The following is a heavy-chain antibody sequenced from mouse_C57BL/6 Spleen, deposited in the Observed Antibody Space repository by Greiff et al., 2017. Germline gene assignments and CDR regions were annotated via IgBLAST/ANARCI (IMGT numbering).Heavy chain of an antibody. Sequence: VQLQQSGPELVKPGASVKISCKASGYSFPGYYMNWVKQSPEKSLEWIGEINPSTGGTTYNQKFKAKATLTVDKSSSTAYMQLKSLTSEDSAVYYCARASYGSSPWCAYWGQGTLVTVSA. V-gene: IGHV1-42*01. CDR3: ARASYGSSPWCAY. CDR1: GYSFPGYY. D-gene: IGHD1-1*01. CDR2: INPSTGGT. J-gene: IGHJ3*01.